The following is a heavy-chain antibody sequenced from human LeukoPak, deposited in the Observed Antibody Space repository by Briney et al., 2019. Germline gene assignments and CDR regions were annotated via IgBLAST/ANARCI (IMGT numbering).Heavy chain of an antibody. CDR2: IYYSGST. D-gene: IGHD4-23*01. CDR1: GGSISSSSYY. V-gene: IGHV4-39*01. J-gene: IGHJ3*02. CDR3: ASGGNSFFGAFDI. Sequence: SETLSLTCTVSGGSISSSSYYWGWICQPPGKGLEWIGSIYYSGSTYYNPSLKSRVTISVDTSKNQFSPKLSSVTAADTAVYYCASGGNSFFGAFDIWGQGTMVTVSS.